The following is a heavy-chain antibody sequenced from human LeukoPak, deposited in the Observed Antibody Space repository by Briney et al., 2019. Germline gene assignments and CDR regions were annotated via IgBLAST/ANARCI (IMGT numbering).Heavy chain of an antibody. J-gene: IGHJ6*03. D-gene: IGHD1-7*01. CDR1: GGSISSYY. Sequence: SETLSLTCTVSGGSISSYYWSWIRQPPGKGLEWIGYIYYSGSTNYNPSLKSRVTISVDTSKNQFSLKLSSVTAADTAVYYCARVGTSPCPGGCYYYFYMDVWGKGTTVTVSS. CDR2: IYYSGST. V-gene: IGHV4-59*01. CDR3: ARVGTSPCPGGCYYYFYMDV.